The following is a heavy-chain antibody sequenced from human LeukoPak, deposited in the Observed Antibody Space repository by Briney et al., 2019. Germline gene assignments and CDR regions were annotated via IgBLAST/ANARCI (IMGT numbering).Heavy chain of an antibody. CDR2: TSGSGGST. CDR3: AKAPYRDTIQLWYLFDY. D-gene: IGHD5-18*01. V-gene: IGHV3-23*01. Sequence: GGSLRLSCAASGFTFSSYAMSWVRQAPGKGLEWVSATSGSGGSTYYADSVKGRFTISRDNSKNTLYLQMNSLRAEDTAVYYCAKAPYRDTIQLWYLFDYWGQGTLVTVSS. CDR1: GFTFSSYA. J-gene: IGHJ4*02.